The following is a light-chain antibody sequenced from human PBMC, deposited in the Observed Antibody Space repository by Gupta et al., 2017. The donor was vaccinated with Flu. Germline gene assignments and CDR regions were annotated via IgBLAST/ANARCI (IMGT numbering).Light chain of an antibody. CDR1: SGDVGDYKY. V-gene: IGLV2-8*01. CDR2: EVN. CDR3: SAYAGSNYCV. Sequence: QSALTQPPSASGSPGQSVTISCTGTSGDVGDYKYVSWYQQHPGKAPKLLIHEVNQRPSGVPDRFSGSKSGNTASLTVSGLQAEDEADYYCSAYAGSNYCVFGTGTKVT. J-gene: IGLJ1*01.